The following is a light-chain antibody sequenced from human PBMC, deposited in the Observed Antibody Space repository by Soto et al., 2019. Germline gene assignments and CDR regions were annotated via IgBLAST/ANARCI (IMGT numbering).Light chain of an antibody. CDR1: NIGSKS. Sequence: SYELTQPPSVSVAPGQTARVTCGGSNIGSKSVHWYQQKPGQAPMMVVCANSDRPSGIPERFSGSNSANTATLTISRVEVGDEADYYCHVWDSGSAHHVFGTGTKVTVL. CDR2: ANS. J-gene: IGLJ1*01. CDR3: HVWDSGSAHHV. V-gene: IGLV3-21*02.